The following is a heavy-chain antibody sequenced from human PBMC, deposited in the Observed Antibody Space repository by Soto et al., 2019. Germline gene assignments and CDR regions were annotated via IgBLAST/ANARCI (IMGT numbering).Heavy chain of an antibody. J-gene: IGHJ4*02. V-gene: IGHV3-30*18. CDR3: AKDGEYSGYGFNTDY. D-gene: IGHD5-12*01. CDR2: ISYDGSNK. Sequence: GGSLRLSCAASGFTFSSYGMHWVRQAPGKGLEWVAVISYDGSNKYYADSVKGRFTISRDNSKNTLYLQMNSLRAEDTAVYYCAKDGEYSGYGFNTDYWGQGTLVTVSS. CDR1: GFTFSSYG.